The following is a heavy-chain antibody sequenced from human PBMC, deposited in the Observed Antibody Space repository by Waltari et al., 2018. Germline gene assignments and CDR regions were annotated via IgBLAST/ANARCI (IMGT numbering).Heavy chain of an antibody. CDR3: ARPVGSSRYFDY. D-gene: IGHD6-13*01. Sequence: QVQLVQSGAEEKTPGCSVKVSCNASGGTFRSFAISWLRQAPGQGLEWMGGIIPILGIANYAQKFQGRVTITADESTSTAYMELSSLRSEDTAVYYCARPVGSSRYFDYWGQGTLVTVSS. CDR2: IIPILGIA. V-gene: IGHV1-69*04. J-gene: IGHJ4*02. CDR1: GGTFRSFA.